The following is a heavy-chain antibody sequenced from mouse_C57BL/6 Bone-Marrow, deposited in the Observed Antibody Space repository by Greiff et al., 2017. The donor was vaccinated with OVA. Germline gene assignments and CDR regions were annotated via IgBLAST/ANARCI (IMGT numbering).Heavy chain of an antibody. Sequence: EVKLVESGGGLVQPKGSLKLSCAASGFTFNTYAMHWVRQAPGKGLEWVARIRSKRSNYATYYADSVKDRFTISRDDSQSMLYLQMNNLKTEDTAMYYCVRALDYWGQGTSVTVSS. CDR2: IRSKRSNYAT. V-gene: IGHV10-3*01. CDR1: GFTFNTYA. CDR3: VRALDY. J-gene: IGHJ4*01.